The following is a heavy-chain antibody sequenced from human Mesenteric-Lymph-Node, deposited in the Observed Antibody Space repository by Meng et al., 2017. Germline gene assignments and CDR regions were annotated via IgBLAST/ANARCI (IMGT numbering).Heavy chain of an antibody. CDR1: GFTFSSYG. CDR3: ARHPRYCSGGSCYSGGFDY. CDR2: IWYDGSNK. J-gene: IGHJ4*02. V-gene: IGHV3-33*01. Sequence: GGSLRLSCAASGFTFSSYGMHWVRQAPGKGLEWVAVIWYDGSNKYYADSVKGRFTISRDNSKNTLYLQMNSLRAEDTAVYYCARHPRYCSGGSCYSGGFDYWGQGTLVTVSS. D-gene: IGHD2-15*01.